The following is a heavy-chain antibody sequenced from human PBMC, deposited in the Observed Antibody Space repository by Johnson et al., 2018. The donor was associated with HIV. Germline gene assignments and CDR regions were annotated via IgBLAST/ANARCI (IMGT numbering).Heavy chain of an antibody. CDR3: AKFRDAFDI. J-gene: IGHJ3*02. Sequence: QVQLVESGGGVVQPGRSLRLSCAASGLTFSSYGMHWVRQAPGKGLEWVAVIWYDGSNKYYADSVKGRLTISRDNSKNTLYLQMNSLRAEDTAVYYCAKFRDAFDIWGQWTMVTVSS. CDR1: GLTFSSYG. CDR2: IWYDGSNK. V-gene: IGHV3-33*06.